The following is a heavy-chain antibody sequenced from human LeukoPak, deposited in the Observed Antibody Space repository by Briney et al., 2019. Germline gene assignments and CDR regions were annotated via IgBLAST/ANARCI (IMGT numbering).Heavy chain of an antibody. V-gene: IGHV4-34*01. J-gene: IGHJ5*02. Sequence: SETLSLTCAVYGVSISGYYWSWIRQPPGKGLEWIGEINHSGSTNYNPSLKSRVTISVDTSKNQFSLKLSSVTAADTAVYYCARENDTMIVFEPGGQGTLVTVSS. CDR1: GVSISGYY. D-gene: IGHD3-22*01. CDR2: INHSGST. CDR3: ARENDTMIVFEP.